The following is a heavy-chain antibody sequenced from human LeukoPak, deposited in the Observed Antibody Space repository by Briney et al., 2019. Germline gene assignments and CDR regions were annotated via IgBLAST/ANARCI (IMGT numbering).Heavy chain of an antibody. D-gene: IGHD2-15*01. J-gene: IGHJ5*02. CDR2: FDPEDGET. V-gene: IGHV1-24*01. CDR1: GYTLTELS. CDR3: ATFRYCSGGSCYSGAPSWFDP. Sequence: ASVKVSCKVSGYTLTELSMHWVRQAPGKGLEWMRGFDPEDGETIYAQKFQGRVTMTEDTSTDTAYMELSSLGSEDTAVYYCATFRYCSGGSCYSGAPSWFDPWGQGTLVTVSS.